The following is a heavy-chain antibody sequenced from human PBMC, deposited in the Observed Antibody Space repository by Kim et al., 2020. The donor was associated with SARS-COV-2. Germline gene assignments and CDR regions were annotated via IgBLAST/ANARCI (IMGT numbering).Heavy chain of an antibody. V-gene: IGHV3-7*01. CDR2: IKEDGSKE. CDR3: LKDYRGD. D-gene: IGHD3-10*01. CDR1: GFTFSDYW. Sequence: GGSLRLSCAASGFTFSDYWMSWVRQAPGKGLECVANIKEDGSKENYVDSVKGRFTISRDNAKNSLYLQMNSLRAEDTAVYYCLKDYRGDWGQGTLVTVSS. J-gene: IGHJ4*02.